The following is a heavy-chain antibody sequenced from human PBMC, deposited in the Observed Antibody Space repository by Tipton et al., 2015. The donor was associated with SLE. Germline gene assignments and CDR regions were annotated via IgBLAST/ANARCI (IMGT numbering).Heavy chain of an antibody. CDR1: GFTFSSYA. J-gene: IGHJ4*02. Sequence: SLRLSCAASGFTFSSYAMHWVRQAPGKGLEWVAVISYDGSNKYYADSVKGRFTISRDNSKNTLYLQMNSLRAEDTAVYYCASGGGGMHFDYWGQGTLVTVPS. D-gene: IGHD1-26*01. V-gene: IGHV3-30*04. CDR2: ISYDGSNK. CDR3: ASGGGGMHFDY.